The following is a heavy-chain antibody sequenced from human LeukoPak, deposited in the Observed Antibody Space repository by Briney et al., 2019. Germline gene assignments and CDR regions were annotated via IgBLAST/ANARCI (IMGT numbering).Heavy chain of an antibody. Sequence: PSETLSLTCTVSGGSISSSSYFWGWFRQPPGMGLEWIGYIYYSGTTNYSPSLKSRVTISVDTSKNQFSLKMSSVTAADTAVYYCARDRGDVSGSFDIWGQGTMVTVSS. J-gene: IGHJ3*02. CDR2: IYYSGTT. CDR3: ARDRGDVSGSFDI. V-gene: IGHV4-61*01. D-gene: IGHD3-10*01. CDR1: GGSISSSSYF.